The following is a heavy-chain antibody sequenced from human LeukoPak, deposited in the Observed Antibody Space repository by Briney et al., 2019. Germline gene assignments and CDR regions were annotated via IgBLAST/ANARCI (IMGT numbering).Heavy chain of an antibody. V-gene: IGHV3-21*01. D-gene: IGHD1-26*01. CDR3: ARERGSGSYLSDASDI. CDR2: ISSSSSYI. J-gene: IGHJ3*02. Sequence: GGSLRLSCAASGFTFSSYSMNWVRQAPGKGLEWVSSISSSSSYIYYADSVKGRFTISRDNAKNSLYLQMNSLRAEDTAVYYCARERGSGSYLSDASDIWGQGTMVTVSS. CDR1: GFTFSSYS.